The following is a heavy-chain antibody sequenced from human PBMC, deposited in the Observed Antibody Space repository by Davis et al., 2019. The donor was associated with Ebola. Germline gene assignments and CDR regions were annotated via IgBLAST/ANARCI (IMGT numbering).Heavy chain of an antibody. J-gene: IGHJ4*02. CDR2: IGTAGDT. V-gene: IGHV3-13*01. CDR3: ARDFDHSSWSPVDY. CDR1: GFTFSSYD. D-gene: IGHD6-13*01. Sequence: GGSLRLSCAASGFTFSSYDMHWVRQATGKGLEWVSAIGTAGDTYNPGYVKGRFTISSENAKNSLYLQMNSLRAGDTAVYYCARDFDHSSWSPVDYWGQGTLVTVSS.